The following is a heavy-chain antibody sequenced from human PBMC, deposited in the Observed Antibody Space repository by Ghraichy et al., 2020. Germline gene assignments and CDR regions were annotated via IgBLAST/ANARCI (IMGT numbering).Heavy chain of an antibody. CDR2: INHSGST. Sequence: SETLSLTCAVYGGSFSGYYWSWIRQPPGKGLEWIGEINHSGSTNYNPSLKSRVTISVDTSKNQFSLKLSSVTAADTAVYYCARGVRNMIVVVITSPFDYWGQGTLVTVSS. CDR3: ARGVRNMIVVVITSPFDY. V-gene: IGHV4-34*01. D-gene: IGHD3-22*01. J-gene: IGHJ4*02. CDR1: GGSFSGYY.